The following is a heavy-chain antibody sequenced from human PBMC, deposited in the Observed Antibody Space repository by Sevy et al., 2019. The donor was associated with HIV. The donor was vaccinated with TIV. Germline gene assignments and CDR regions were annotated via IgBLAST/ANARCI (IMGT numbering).Heavy chain of an antibody. CDR2: IWYEGSNK. V-gene: IGHV3-33*01. Sequence: GGSLRLSCAASGFTFSSYGMHWVRQAPGKGLEWVAVIWYEGSNKHYADSVNGRFTITRDNSKNTLYLQMNSLRAEDKAVYYCAGGVTIFGVAYDAFDIWGQGTMVTVSS. D-gene: IGHD3-3*01. CDR3: AGGVTIFGVAYDAFDI. J-gene: IGHJ3*02. CDR1: GFTFSSYG.